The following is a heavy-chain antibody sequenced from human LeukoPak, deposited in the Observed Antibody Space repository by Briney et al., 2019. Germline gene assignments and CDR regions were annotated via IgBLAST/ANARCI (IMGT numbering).Heavy chain of an antibody. CDR3: ARNSGSYYRNFQH. CDR2: INHSGST. J-gene: IGHJ1*01. Sequence: SETLSLTCAVYGGSFSGYYWSWIRQPPGKVLEWIGEINHSGSTNYNPSLKSRVTISVDTSKNQFSLKLSSVTAADTAVYYCARNSGSYYRNFQHWGQGTLVTVSS. V-gene: IGHV4-34*01. D-gene: IGHD1-26*01. CDR1: GGSFSGYY.